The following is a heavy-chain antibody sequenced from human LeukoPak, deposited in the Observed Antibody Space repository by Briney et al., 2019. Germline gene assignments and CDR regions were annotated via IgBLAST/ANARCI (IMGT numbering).Heavy chain of an antibody. CDR2: INPSGGST. D-gene: IGHD1-26*01. CDR3: ARYSGSYSHFDY. J-gene: IGHJ4*02. V-gene: IGHV1-46*01. Sequence: ASVKVSCKASGYTFTSYYMHWVRQAPGQGLEWMGIINPSGGSTSYAQKFQGRVTMTRDMFTSTVYMELRSLRSEDTAVYYCARYSGSYSHFDYWGQGTLVTVSS. CDR1: GYTFTSYY.